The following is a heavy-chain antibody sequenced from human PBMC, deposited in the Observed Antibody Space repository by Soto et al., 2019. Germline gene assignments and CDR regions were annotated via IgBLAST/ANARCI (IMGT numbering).Heavy chain of an antibody. CDR1: GGTFSSYA. CDR3: ARDKGITGTTYYFDY. D-gene: IGHD1-7*01. CDR2: IIPIFGTA. Sequence: SVKVSCKASGGTFSSYAISWVRQAPGQGLEWMGGIIPIFGTANYAQKLQGRVTITADKSTSTAYMELSSLRSEDTAVYYCARDKGITGTTYYFDYWGQGTLVTVSS. J-gene: IGHJ4*02. V-gene: IGHV1-69*06.